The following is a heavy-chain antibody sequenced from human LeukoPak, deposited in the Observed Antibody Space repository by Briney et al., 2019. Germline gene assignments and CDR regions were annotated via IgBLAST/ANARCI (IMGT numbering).Heavy chain of an antibody. D-gene: IGHD2-2*01. CDR3: AREVSISSEDCSSTSCPIDY. V-gene: IGHV1-46*01. J-gene: IGHJ4*02. Sequence: GASVKVSCKASGYTFTSYYMHWVRQAPGQGLEWMGIINPSGGRTSYAQKFQGRVTMTRDMSTSTVYMELSSLRSEDTAVYYCAREVSISSEDCSSTSCPIDYWGQGTLVTVSS. CDR1: GYTFTSYY. CDR2: INPSGGRT.